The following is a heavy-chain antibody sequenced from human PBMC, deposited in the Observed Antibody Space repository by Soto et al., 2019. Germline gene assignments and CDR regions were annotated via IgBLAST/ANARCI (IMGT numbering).Heavy chain of an antibody. CDR1: GYSFTGNY. D-gene: IGHD3-22*01. CDR2: INPNNGAT. J-gene: IGHJ4*02. Sequence: QVQLVQSGAEVKKPGASVKVSCKASGYSFTGNYMHWVRQAPGQGLEYMGWINPNNGATNYAQNFQGRVTMTCDTSISTAYMEVRRLRSDDTTVYYCALLYPDSSGYFDHWGQGTLVTVSS. CDR3: ALLYPDSSGYFDH. V-gene: IGHV1-2*02.